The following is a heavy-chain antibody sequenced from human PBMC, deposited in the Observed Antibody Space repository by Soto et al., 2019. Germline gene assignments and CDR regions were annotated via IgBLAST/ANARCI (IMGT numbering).Heavy chain of an antibody. V-gene: IGHV1-18*04. CDR1: GYTFTSYG. J-gene: IGHJ3*02. D-gene: IGHD3-9*01. CDR2: ISAYNGNT. CDR3: ARRENYDILPWLFEGTDAFDI. Sequence: GASVKVSCKASGYTFTSYGISWVRQAPGQGLEWMGWISAYNGNTNYAQKLQGRVTMTTDTSTSTAYMELRSLRSDDTAVYYCARRENYDILPWLFEGTDAFDIWGQGTMVTVSS.